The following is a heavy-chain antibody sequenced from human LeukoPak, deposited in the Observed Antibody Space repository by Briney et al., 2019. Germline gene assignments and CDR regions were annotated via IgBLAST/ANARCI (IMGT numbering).Heavy chain of an antibody. V-gene: IGHV3-23*01. J-gene: IGHJ4*02. CDR1: GFTFTSYA. D-gene: IGHD5-24*01. Sequence: GGSLRLSCAASGFTFTSYAMSWVRQAPGKGLEWVSAISGSGGSTYYADSVKGRFTISRDNSKSTLFLQMSSLRAEDTAVYYCAKDPRVGSRVATPCHWGQGTLVTVSS. CDR2: ISGSGGST. CDR3: AKDPRVGSRVATPCH.